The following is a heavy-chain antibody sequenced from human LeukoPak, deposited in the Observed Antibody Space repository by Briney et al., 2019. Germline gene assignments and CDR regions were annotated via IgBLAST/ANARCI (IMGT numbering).Heavy chain of an antibody. V-gene: IGHV3-30*02. CDR2: IRYDGTNK. CDR1: GFTFSNFG. Sequence: GGSLRLSCAASGFTFSNFGMHWVRQAPGKGLEWVTFIRYDGTNKYYADSVKGRFTISRDNSKNTLYLQMNSQRVEDTAIYYCAKVEMSTSPGGIDYWGQGTLVTVSS. D-gene: IGHD5-24*01. J-gene: IGHJ4*02. CDR3: AKVEMSTSPGGIDY.